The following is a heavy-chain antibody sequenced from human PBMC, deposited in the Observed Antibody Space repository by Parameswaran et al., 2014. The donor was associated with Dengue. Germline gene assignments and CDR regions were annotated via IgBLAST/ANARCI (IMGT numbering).Heavy chain of an antibody. CDR3: ARDEVGDTAMVFDY. J-gene: IGHJ4*02. D-gene: IGHD5-18*01. Sequence: AISSARWIRQPPGKGLEWIGHIYTSGSTNYNPSLKTRVTISIDTSQNQFSLKLSSVTAADTAVYYCARDEVGDTAMVFDYWGQGTLVTVSS. V-gene: IGHV4-4*08. CDR1: AISSA. CDR2: IYTSGST.